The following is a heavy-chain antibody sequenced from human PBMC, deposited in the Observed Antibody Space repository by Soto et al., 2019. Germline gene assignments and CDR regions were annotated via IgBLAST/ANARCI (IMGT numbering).Heavy chain of an antibody. V-gene: IGHV4-59*01. CDR1: GGSISSYY. J-gene: IGHJ5*02. Sequence: PETLSLTFTVSGGSISSYYWSWIRQPPGKGLEWILYIYYSGSTNYNPSLKSRVTISVDTSKNQFSLKLSSVTAADTAVYYCARGAVRNTNTFYXWGQGTLFTVSX. CDR3: ARGAVRNTNTFYX. D-gene: IGHD3-10*01. CDR2: IYYSGST.